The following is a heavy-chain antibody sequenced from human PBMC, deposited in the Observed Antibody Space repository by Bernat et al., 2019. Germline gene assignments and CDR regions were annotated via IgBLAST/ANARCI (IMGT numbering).Heavy chain of an antibody. Sequence: QVQLVESGGGVVQPGRSLRLSCAASGFTFSSYGMHWVRQAPGKGLEWVAVISYDGSNKYYADSVKGRFTISRDNSKNTLYLQMNSLRAEDTAVYYCAKDLVATIRTYYYYGMDVWGQGTTVTVSS. CDR1: GFTFSSYG. CDR3: AKDLVATIRTYYYYGMDV. D-gene: IGHD5-12*01. CDR2: ISYDGSNK. V-gene: IGHV3-30*18. J-gene: IGHJ6*02.